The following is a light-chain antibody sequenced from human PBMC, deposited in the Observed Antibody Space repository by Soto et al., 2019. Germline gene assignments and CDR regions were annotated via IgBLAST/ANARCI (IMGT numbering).Light chain of an antibody. CDR2: DAN. CDR3: CSYEVNSQVV. V-gene: IGLV2-11*01. Sequence: QSALTQPRSVSGSPGQSVTISCTGTTSDIGGYNYVSWYQQYPNKAPKLIIYDANKRPSGVPDHFSGSKSGNTASLTISGLQAEEEAGFYCCSYEVNSQVVFGRGTKLTV. CDR1: TSDIGGYNY. J-gene: IGLJ2*01.